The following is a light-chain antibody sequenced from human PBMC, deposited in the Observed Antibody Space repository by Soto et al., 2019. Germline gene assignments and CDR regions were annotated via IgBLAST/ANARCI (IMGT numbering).Light chain of an antibody. CDR2: DTT. Sequence: QAVVTQEPSLTVSPGGTVTLTCGSSTGAVTSGHYPYRFQQKPGQAPRTLIYDTTNKHSWTPARFSGSLLGGKAALTLAGAQTDDEADYYCLLSYSGTNWVFGGGTKLTVL. CDR3: LLSYSGTNWV. V-gene: IGLV7-46*01. J-gene: IGLJ3*02. CDR1: TGAVTSGHY.